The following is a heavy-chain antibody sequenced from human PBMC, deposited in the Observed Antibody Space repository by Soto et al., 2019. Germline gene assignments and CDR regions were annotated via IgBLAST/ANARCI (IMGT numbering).Heavy chain of an antibody. CDR1: GFTFSSYG. D-gene: IGHD5-18*01. J-gene: IGHJ6*02. V-gene: IGHV3-30*18. CDR2: ISYDGSNK. CDR3: AKDRRHSYGSYYYGMDV. Sequence: PGGSLRLSCAASGFTFSSYGMHWVRQAPGKGLEWVAVISYDGSNKYYADSVKGRFTISRDNSKNTLYLRMNSLRAEDTAVYYCAKDRRHSYGSYYYGMDVWGQGTTVTVSS.